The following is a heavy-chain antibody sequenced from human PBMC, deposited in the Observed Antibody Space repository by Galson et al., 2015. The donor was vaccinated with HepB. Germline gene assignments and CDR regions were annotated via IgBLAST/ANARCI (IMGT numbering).Heavy chain of an antibody. CDR3: ARKGMATDAFDI. CDR1: GFTFSSYA. CDR2: ISYDGSNK. Sequence: SLRLSCAASGFTFSSYAMHWVRQAPGKGLEWVAVISYDGSNKYYADSVKGRFTISRDNSKNTLYLQMNSLRAEDTAVYYCARKGMATDAFDIWGQGTMVTVSS. V-gene: IGHV3-30*04. D-gene: IGHD5-24*01. J-gene: IGHJ3*02.